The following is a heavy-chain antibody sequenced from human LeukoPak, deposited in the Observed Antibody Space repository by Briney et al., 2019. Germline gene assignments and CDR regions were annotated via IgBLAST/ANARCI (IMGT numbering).Heavy chain of an antibody. J-gene: IGHJ4*02. CDR3: ARESEELWYDILTGYYNVLGY. CDR1: GFTFADYA. CDR2: ISWNSGNI. V-gene: IGHV3-9*01. D-gene: IGHD3-9*01. Sequence: GGSLRLSCAASGFTFADYAMHWVRQTPGKGLEWVSGISWNSGNIDYADSVKGRFTISRDNAKNSLYLQMNSLRAEDTAVYYCARESEELWYDILTGYYNVLGYWGQGTLVTVSS.